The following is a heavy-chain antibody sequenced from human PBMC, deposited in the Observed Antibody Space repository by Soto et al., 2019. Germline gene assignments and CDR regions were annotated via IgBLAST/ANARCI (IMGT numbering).Heavy chain of an antibody. CDR3: AREADRGYCSGGSCYGAFDI. CDR1: GYTFTGYY. Sequence: QVQLVQSGAEVKKPGASVKVSCKASGYTFTGYYMHWVRQAPGQGLAWMGWINPNSGGTNHAQKFQGWVTMTRDTCISTAYMELSRLRSDDTAVYYCAREADRGYCSGGSCYGAFDIWGQGTMVTVSS. CDR2: INPNSGGT. V-gene: IGHV1-2*04. D-gene: IGHD2-15*01. J-gene: IGHJ3*02.